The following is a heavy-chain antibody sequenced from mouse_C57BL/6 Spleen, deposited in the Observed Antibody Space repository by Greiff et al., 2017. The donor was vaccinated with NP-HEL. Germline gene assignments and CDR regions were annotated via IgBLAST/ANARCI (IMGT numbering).Heavy chain of an antibody. CDR1: GYSFTSGYY. D-gene: IGHD2-3*01. V-gene: IGHV3-6*01. J-gene: IGHJ4*01. CDR2: ISYDGSN. CDR3: ARWDDGAMDY. Sequence: EVKLQESGPGLVKPSQSLSLTCSVTGYSFTSGYYWNWIRQFPGNKLEWMGYISYDGSNNYNPSLKNRISITRDTSKNQFFLKLNSVTTEDTATYYCARWDDGAMDYWGQGTSVTVSS.